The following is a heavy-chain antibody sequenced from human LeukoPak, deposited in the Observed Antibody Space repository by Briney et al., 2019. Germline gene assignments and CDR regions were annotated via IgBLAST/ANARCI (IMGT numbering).Heavy chain of an antibody. J-gene: IGHJ4*02. Sequence: PGGSLRLSCAASGFTFSRYAMSWVRQAPGKGLEWVSAISDSGGSTYYADSVKGRFSVSRDNSKNTVYLQMQNLRAEDTAVYFCARDRNYPRDQFDYWGQGTLVTVSS. D-gene: IGHD4-11*01. V-gene: IGHV3-23*01. CDR3: ARDRNYPRDQFDY. CDR1: GFTFSRYA. CDR2: ISDSGGST.